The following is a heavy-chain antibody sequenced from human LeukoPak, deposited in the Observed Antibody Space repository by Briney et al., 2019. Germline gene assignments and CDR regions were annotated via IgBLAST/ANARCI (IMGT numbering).Heavy chain of an antibody. CDR3: AKDLLRDRWFGES. CDR1: GFRISNYG. V-gene: IGHV3-30*02. Sequence: GGSLRLTCAASGFRISNYGMHWVRQAPDKGLEWVAFIRYEGSSKYYADSVKGRFTISRDNSKNTLYLQMDSLRPEDTAIYYCAKDLLRDRWFGESWGQGTLVSVSS. J-gene: IGHJ5*02. CDR2: IRYEGSSK. D-gene: IGHD3-10*01.